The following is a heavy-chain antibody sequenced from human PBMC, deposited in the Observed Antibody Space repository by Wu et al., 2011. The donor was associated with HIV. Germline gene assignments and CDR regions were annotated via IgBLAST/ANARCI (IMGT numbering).Heavy chain of an antibody. CDR3: ATRKXGYGLYYFDY. Sequence: QVQLVQSGAEVKKPGASVKVSCKASGYTFTSYDINWVRQVGGQGLEWMGWMNPNSGNAGYAQKFQGRVTITRNTSISTAYMQLSSLGSEDSAVYYCATRKXGYGLYYFDYWGQGTLVTVSS. CDR2: MNPNSGNA. V-gene: IGHV1-8*01. J-gene: IGHJ4*02. CDR1: GYTFTSYD. D-gene: IGHD5-12*01.